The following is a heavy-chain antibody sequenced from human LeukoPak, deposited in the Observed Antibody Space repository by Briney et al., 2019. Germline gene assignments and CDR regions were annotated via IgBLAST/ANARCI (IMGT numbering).Heavy chain of an antibody. Sequence: GGSLRLSCALSGFTFSDYYMSWIRQAPGKGLEWVSYISGTGSTTYYADSVRGRFTISRDNAKNSLYLQMNSLRAEDTAVYYCASRYSPFDFWGQGTLVTVSS. CDR1: GFTFSDYY. CDR3: ASRYSPFDF. D-gene: IGHD5-18*01. CDR2: ISGTGSTT. V-gene: IGHV3-11*04. J-gene: IGHJ4*02.